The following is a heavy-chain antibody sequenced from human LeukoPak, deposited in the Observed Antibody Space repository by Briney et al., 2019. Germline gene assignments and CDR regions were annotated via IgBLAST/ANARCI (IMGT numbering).Heavy chain of an antibody. CDR1: GFSLSGYW. D-gene: IGHD2-15*01. V-gene: IGHV3-74*01. Sequence: GGSLRLSCVASGFSLSGYWMYWVRQAPGKGLMYISRNNGDGSTTNYADVVKGRFTMSRDNVKNTLYLQMNSLRVEDTTVYYCARDPRNVGLAPWGQGTLVTVSS. J-gene: IGHJ5*02. CDR2: NNGDGSTT. CDR3: ARDPRNVGLAP.